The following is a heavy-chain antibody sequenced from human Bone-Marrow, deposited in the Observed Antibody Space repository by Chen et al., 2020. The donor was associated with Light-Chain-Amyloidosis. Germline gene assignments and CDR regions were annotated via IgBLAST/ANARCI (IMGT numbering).Heavy chain of an antibody. CDR2: INPNSGGA. Sequence: QVQLVQSGAEVKKPGASVMVSCKASGYTFTGYYMHWVRQAPGQGLEWMGWINPNSGGANYAQKFQGRVTMTRDTSISTAYMELSRLRSDDTAVYYCARDVGREQYYFDYWGQGTLVTVSS. V-gene: IGHV1-2*02. J-gene: IGHJ4*02. D-gene: IGHD1-26*01. CDR1: GYTFTGYY. CDR3: ARDVGREQYYFDY.